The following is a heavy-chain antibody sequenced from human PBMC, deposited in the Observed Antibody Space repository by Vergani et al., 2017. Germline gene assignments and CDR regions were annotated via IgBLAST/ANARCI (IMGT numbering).Heavy chain of an antibody. CDR2: IYSGGST. J-gene: IGHJ4*02. CDR3: ARGAVAGTDYFDY. CDR1: GFTFSNAW. V-gene: IGHV3-66*01. Sequence: EVQLVESGGGLVQPGGSLRLSCAASGFTFSNAWMSWVRQAPGKGLEWVSVIYSGGSTYYADSVKGRFTISRDNSKNTLYLQMNSLRAEDTAVYYCARGAVAGTDYFDYWGQGTLVTVSS. D-gene: IGHD6-19*01.